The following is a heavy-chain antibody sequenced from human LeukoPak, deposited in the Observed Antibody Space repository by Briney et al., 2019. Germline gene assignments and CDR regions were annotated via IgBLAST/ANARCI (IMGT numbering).Heavy chain of an antibody. CDR1: GFTFSSYG. D-gene: IGHD6-19*01. J-gene: IGHJ5*02. Sequence: GGSLRLSCAASGFTFSSYGMHWVRQAPGKGLEWEAVISYDGSNKYYADSVKGRFTISRDNSKNTLYLQMNSLRAEDTAVYYCAKDRGSGWYAWFDPWGQGTLVTVSS. CDR3: AKDRGSGWYAWFDP. CDR2: ISYDGSNK. V-gene: IGHV3-30*18.